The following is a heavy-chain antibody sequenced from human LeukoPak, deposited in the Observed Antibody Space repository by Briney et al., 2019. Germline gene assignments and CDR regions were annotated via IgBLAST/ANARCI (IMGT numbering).Heavy chain of an antibody. CDR2: IYYSGST. CDR3: ARGVRFLEWLQFDY. V-gene: IGHV4-59*11. CDR1: GGSISSHY. J-gene: IGHJ4*02. Sequence: SETLSLTCTVSGGSISSHYWSWIRQPPGKGLEWIGYIYYSGSTNYNPSLKSRVTISVDTSKNQFSLKLSSVTAADTAVYYYARGVRFLEWLQFDYWGQGTLVTVSS. D-gene: IGHD3-3*01.